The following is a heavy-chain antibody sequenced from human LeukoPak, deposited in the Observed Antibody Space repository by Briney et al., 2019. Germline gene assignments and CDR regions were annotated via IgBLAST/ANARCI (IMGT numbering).Heavy chain of an antibody. CDR1: GYTFTSYG. D-gene: IGHD2-15*01. CDR2: IYPGDSDL. V-gene: IGHV5-51*01. J-gene: IGHJ5*02. Sequence: ASVKVSCKASGYTFTSYGISWVRHMPGKGLEWMGMIYPGDSDLSYTPSFQGQVTISADKSISTAYLQWSSLKASDTAMYYCARQEYCSGGSCYTWFDPWGQGTLVTVSS. CDR3: ARQEYCSGGSCYTWFDP.